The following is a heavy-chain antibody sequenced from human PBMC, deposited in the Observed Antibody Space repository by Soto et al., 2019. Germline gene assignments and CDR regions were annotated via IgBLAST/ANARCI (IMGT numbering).Heavy chain of an antibody. CDR2: IRSKANNYAT. J-gene: IGHJ5*02. Sequence: EVQLVESGGGLVQPGGSLKLSCTASGFTFSDSPMHWVRQASGKGLEWVGRIRSKANNYATAYGASVKGRFTISRDDSKNTAYLQMNSLKTKDAAVYYCTSHSPEDMRRSWGQGTLVTVSS. D-gene: IGHD2-15*01. CDR3: TSHSPEDMRRS. CDR1: GFTFSDSP. V-gene: IGHV3-73*02.